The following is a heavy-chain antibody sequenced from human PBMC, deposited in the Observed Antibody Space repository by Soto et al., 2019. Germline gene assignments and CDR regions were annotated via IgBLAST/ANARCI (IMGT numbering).Heavy chain of an antibody. J-gene: IGHJ4*02. CDR3: ARHSTSGNLYRPINY. CDR1: DGSINSGGYY. CDR2: IYYSGST. V-gene: IGHV4-31*03. Sequence: SETLSLTCTVSDGSINSGGYYWSWIRQQPGKGLEWIGYIYYSGSTYYNPSLKSRVTISVDTSNNQFFLKLNFVTAADTAVYFCARHSTSGNLYRPINYWGQGDLVTGSS. D-gene: IGHD3-10*01.